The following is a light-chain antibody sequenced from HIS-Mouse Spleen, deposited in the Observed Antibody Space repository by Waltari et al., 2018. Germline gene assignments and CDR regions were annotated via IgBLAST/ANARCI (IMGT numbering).Light chain of an antibody. J-gene: IGLJ1*01. Sequence: QSALTQPRSVSGSPGQSVTISCTGTSSDFGCYNYVSWYQQHPGKAPKLMIYYFSKRPSGVPDRFSGSKSGNTASLTISGLQAEDEADYYCCSYAGSYTYVFGTGTKVTVL. CDR3: CSYAGSYTYV. V-gene: IGLV2-11*01. CDR1: SSDFGCYNY. CDR2: YFS.